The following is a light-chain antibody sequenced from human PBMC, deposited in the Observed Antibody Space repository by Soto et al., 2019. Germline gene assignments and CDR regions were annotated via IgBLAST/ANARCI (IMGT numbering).Light chain of an antibody. CDR2: EVS. Sequence: QSVLTQPSSVSGAPGPSITISCTGASSDVGTYNLFSWYQQHPGKAPKLMIYEVSKRPSGVSNRFSGSKSGNTASLTISGLQAEDEADYYCCSYAGSNTLYVFGTGTKVTVL. V-gene: IGLV2-23*02. CDR3: CSYAGSNTLYV. CDR1: SSDVGTYNL. J-gene: IGLJ1*01.